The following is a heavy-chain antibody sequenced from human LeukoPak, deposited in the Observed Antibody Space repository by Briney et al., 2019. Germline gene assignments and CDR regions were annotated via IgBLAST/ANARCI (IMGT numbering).Heavy chain of an antibody. D-gene: IGHD6-19*01. CDR3: ARAIEYSSGWTKAFDY. V-gene: IGHV4-59*08. Sequence: PSETLSLTCTVSGGSISKYYWSWIRQPPGKGLEWIGYISYTGSTNYNPSLKARVTISLDTSKNQFSLKLSSVTAADTAVYYCARAIEYSSGWTKAFDYWGQGTQVTVSS. J-gene: IGHJ4*02. CDR2: ISYTGST. CDR1: GGSISKYY.